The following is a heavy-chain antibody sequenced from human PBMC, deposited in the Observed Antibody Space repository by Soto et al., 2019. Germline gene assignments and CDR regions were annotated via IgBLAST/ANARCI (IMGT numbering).Heavy chain of an antibody. D-gene: IGHD3-22*01. Sequence: QVQLVESGGCVVQPGRSLRLSCAASGLTFSSYGMHWVRQAPGKGLEWVAVIWYDGSNKYYADSVKGRFTISRDNSKSTLYLQMNSLRDEDTAVYYWASKVEVIYWGQGTLVPVSS. CDR1: GLTFSSYG. V-gene: IGHV3-33*01. CDR3: ASKVEVIY. J-gene: IGHJ4*02. CDR2: IWYDGSNK.